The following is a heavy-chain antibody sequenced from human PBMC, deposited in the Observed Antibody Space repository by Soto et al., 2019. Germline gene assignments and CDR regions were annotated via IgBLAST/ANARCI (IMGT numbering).Heavy chain of an antibody. CDR1: GCSISSSSYY. D-gene: IGHD4-17*01. CDR2: IYYSGST. J-gene: IGHJ4*02. Sequence: SETLSLTCTVSGCSISSSSYYWVWIRQPPGKGLERIGSIYYSGSTYYNPSLKSRVTISVDTSKNQFSLKLSSVTAADTAVYYCARHRFWDLAAVTTGFDYWGQGTLVTVSS. V-gene: IGHV4-39*01. CDR3: ARHRFWDLAAVTTGFDY.